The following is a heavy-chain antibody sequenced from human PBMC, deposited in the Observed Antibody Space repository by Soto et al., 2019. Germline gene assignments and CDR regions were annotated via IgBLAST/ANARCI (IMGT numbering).Heavy chain of an antibody. D-gene: IGHD6-13*01. CDR2: ISYDGSNK. Sequence: GGSLRLSCAASGFTFSSYGMHWVRQAPGKGLEWVAVISYDGSNKYYADSVKGRFTISRDNSKNTLYLQMNSLRAEDTAVYYCAKERYSSSPSPCWFDPWGQGTLVTVSS. J-gene: IGHJ5*02. V-gene: IGHV3-30*18. CDR3: AKERYSSSPSPCWFDP. CDR1: GFTFSSYG.